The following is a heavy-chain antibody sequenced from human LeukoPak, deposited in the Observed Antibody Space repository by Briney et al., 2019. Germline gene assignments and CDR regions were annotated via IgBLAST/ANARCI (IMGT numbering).Heavy chain of an antibody. Sequence: SETLSLTCAVSGGSISSGGYSWSWIRQPPGKGLEWIGYIYHSGSTYYNPSLKSRVTISVDTSKNQFSLNLSSVTAADTAVYYCARQSGRIRFDPWGQGALVTVSS. V-gene: IGHV4-30-2*01. CDR1: GGSISSGGYS. CDR2: IYHSGST. J-gene: IGHJ5*02. CDR3: ARQSGRIRFDP. D-gene: IGHD3-10*01.